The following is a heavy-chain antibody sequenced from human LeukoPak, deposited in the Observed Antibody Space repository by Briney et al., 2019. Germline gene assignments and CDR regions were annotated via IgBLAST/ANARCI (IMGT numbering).Heavy chain of an antibody. Sequence: SETLSLTCTVSGGSISSSSYYWGWIRQPPGKGLEWIGSIYYSGGTYYNPSLKSRVTISVDTSKNQFSLKLSSVTAADTAVYYCAREAGYSSSWYYFDYWGQGTLVTVSS. V-gene: IGHV4-39*02. J-gene: IGHJ4*02. CDR1: GGSISSSSYY. CDR3: AREAGYSSSWYYFDY. D-gene: IGHD6-13*01. CDR2: IYYSGGT.